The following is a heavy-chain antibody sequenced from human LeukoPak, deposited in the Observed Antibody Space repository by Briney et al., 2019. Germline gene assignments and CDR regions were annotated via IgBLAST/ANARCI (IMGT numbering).Heavy chain of an antibody. V-gene: IGHV4-30-4*08. CDR1: GGSFSGYY. J-gene: IGHJ4*02. D-gene: IGHD1-26*01. CDR3: VRRMVGAIRPFDY. CDR2: MYYSGST. Sequence: SETLSLTCAVYGGSFSGYYWSWIRQPPGKGLEWIGYMYYSGSTYYNPSLKSRVTISVDTSKNQFSLKLSSVTAADTAVYYCVRRMVGAIRPFDYWGQGTLVTVSS.